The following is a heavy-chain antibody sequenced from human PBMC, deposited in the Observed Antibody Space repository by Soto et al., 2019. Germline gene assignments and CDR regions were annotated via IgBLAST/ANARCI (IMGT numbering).Heavy chain of an antibody. Sequence: SVKVSCKASGGTFSRYAINWVRQAPGQGLEWMGGIIPMFGTANYAQKFQGRVTITADESTNTGYMELRSLISEDTAVYYCARDGTLYDSSGYYYLYWGQGTLVTVSS. CDR1: GGTFSRYA. D-gene: IGHD3-22*01. CDR2: IIPMFGTA. J-gene: IGHJ4*02. V-gene: IGHV1-69*13. CDR3: ARDGTLYDSSGYYYLY.